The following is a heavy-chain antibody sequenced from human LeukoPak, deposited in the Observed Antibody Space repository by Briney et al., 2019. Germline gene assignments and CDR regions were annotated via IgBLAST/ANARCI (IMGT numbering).Heavy chain of an antibody. V-gene: IGHV3-66*02. CDR2: IYSGGST. Sequence: PGGSLRLSCAASGFTVSSNYMSWVRQAPGKGLEWVSVIYSGGSTYYADSVKGRFTISRDNSKNTLYLQMNSLRAEDTAVYYCASCSSRSSWYPPLYYYYYMDVWGKGTTVTVSS. CDR1: GFTVSSNY. CDR3: ASCSSRSSWYPPLYYYYYMDV. D-gene: IGHD6-13*01. J-gene: IGHJ6*03.